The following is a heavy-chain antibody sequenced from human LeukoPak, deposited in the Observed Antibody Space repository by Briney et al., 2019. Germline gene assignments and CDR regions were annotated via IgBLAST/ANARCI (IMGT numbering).Heavy chain of an antibody. Sequence: SETLSLTCTVSGGSISSYYWSWIRQPPGKGLEWIGYTYYSGSTNYNPSLKSRVTISVDTSKNQFSLKLSSVTAADTAVYYCARAYYDSSGYNDYWGQGTLVTVSS. CDR1: GGSISSYY. D-gene: IGHD3-22*01. CDR2: TYYSGST. J-gene: IGHJ4*02. CDR3: ARAYYDSSGYNDY. V-gene: IGHV4-59*12.